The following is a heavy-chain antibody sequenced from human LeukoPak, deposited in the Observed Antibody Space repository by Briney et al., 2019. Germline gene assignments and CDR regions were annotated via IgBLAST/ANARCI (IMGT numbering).Heavy chain of an antibody. CDR3: AREEMGGIDY. CDR1: GYSISSGYY. V-gene: IGHV4-38-2*01. Sequence: SETLYLTCAVSGYSISSGYYWGWIRQPPRKVLEWIGSIYHSGSAYYNPSLKSRVTISLDTSKNQFSLKLSSVTAADTAVYYCAREEMGGIDYWGQGTLVTVSS. CDR2: IYHSGSA. D-gene: IGHD5-24*01. J-gene: IGHJ4*02.